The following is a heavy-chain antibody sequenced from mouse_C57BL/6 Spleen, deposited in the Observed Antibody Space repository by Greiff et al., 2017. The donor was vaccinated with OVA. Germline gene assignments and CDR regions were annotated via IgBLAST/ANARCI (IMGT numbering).Heavy chain of an antibody. CDR1: GYTFTDYY. Sequence: EVQLQQSGPVLVKPGASVKMSCKASGYTFTDYYMNWVKQSHGKSLEWIGVINPYNGGTSYNQKFKGKATLTVDKSSSTAYMELNSLTSEDSAVYDCARSEYYGSSLVAMDYWGQGTSVTVSS. D-gene: IGHD1-1*01. CDR3: ARSEYYGSSLVAMDY. CDR2: INPYNGGT. V-gene: IGHV1-19*01. J-gene: IGHJ4*01.